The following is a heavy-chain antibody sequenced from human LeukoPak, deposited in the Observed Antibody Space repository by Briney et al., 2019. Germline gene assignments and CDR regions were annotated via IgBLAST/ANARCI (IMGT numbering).Heavy chain of an antibody. D-gene: IGHD2-21*01. CDR1: GFTFNNYG. V-gene: IGHV3-30*03. CDR2: ISYDGPNK. J-gene: IGHJ4*02. CDR3: ARVQTPYYGGDEIGY. Sequence: GGSLRLSCAASGFTFNNYGMHWVRQAPGKGLEWVAVISYDGPNKYYADSVKGRFTISRDNAKNSLYLQVNSLRAEDTAVYYCARVQTPYYGGDEIGYWGQGTLVTVSS.